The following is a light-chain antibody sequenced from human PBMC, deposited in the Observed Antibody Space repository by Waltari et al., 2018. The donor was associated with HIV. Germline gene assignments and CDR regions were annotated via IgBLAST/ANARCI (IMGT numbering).Light chain of an antibody. Sequence: QSVLTQPPSVSAAPGEKVTISCSASNSNIGNGYVSWYQHLPGAAPKLLIYDNNKRPSGIPDRFSGSKSGTSATLDITGLQTGDEADYYCGTWDRTMSGGVFGGGTKLTVL. V-gene: IGLV1-51*01. CDR1: NSNIGNGY. CDR2: DNN. J-gene: IGLJ3*02. CDR3: GTWDRTMSGGV.